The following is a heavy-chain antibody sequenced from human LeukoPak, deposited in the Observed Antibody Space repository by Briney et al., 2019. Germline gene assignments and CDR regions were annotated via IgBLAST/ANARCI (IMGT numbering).Heavy chain of an antibody. J-gene: IGHJ6*03. CDR2: INPNSGGT. D-gene: IGHD6-13*01. CDR1: GYTFTGYY. V-gene: IGHV1-2*02. Sequence: AASVTVSCKASGYTFTGYYMHWVRQAPGQGLERMGWINPNSGGTNYAQKFQGRVTMTRDTYISTAYMELSRLRSDDTAVYYCARAITCIAAAGRDYYYYYYMDVWGKGTTVTVSS. CDR3: ARAITCIAAAGRDYYYYYYMDV.